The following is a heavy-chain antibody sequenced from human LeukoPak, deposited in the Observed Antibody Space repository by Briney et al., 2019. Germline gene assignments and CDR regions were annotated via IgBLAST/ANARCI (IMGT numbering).Heavy chain of an antibody. CDR2: INPNSGGT. Sequence: ASVKVSCKASGYTFTGYYMHWVRQAPGQGLEWMGWINPNSGGTNYAQKFQGRVTMTRDTSISTAYMELSRLRSDDTAVYYCARSQQLIVAFYYYYMDVWGKGTTVTVSS. CDR1: GYTFTGYY. D-gene: IGHD6-13*01. J-gene: IGHJ6*03. CDR3: ARSQQLIVAFYYYYMDV. V-gene: IGHV1-2*02.